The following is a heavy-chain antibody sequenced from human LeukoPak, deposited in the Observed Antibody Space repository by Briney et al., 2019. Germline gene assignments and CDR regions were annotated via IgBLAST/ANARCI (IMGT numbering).Heavy chain of an antibody. CDR3: AKGAGYSSNWNFDY. CDR2: ISGRGDST. CDR1: GFTFSSYS. V-gene: IGHV3-23*01. Sequence: GGSLRLSCAASGFTFSSYSMSWVRQAPGKGLEWVATISGRGDSTYYAASVKGRVTISTDNSKNTLYLQMNSLRLEDTAGYYCAKGAGYSSNWNFDYWGQGTLVTVSS. D-gene: IGHD6-13*01. J-gene: IGHJ4*02.